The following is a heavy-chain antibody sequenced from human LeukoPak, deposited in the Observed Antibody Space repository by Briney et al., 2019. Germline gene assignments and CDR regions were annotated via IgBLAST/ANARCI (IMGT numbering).Heavy chain of an antibody. CDR2: IWYDGSNK. CDR3: ARMEEMATYDAFDI. D-gene: IGHD5-12*01. Sequence: PGGSLRLSCAASGFTFSSYGMHWVRQAPGKGLEWVAVIWYDGSNKYYADSVKGRLTISRDNSKNTLYLQMNSLRAEDTAVYYCARMEEMATYDAFDIWGQGTMVTVSS. J-gene: IGHJ3*02. V-gene: IGHV3-33*01. CDR1: GFTFSSYG.